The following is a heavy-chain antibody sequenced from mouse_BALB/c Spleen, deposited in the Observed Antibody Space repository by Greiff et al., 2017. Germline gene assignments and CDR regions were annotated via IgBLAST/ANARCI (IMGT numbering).Heavy chain of an antibody. CDR3: AIYYDYDEGFAY. D-gene: IGHD2-4*01. J-gene: IGHJ3*01. CDR2: ISYSGST. Sequence: EVKVEESGPGLVKPSQSLSLTCTVTGYSITSDYAWNWIRQFPGNKLEWMGYISYSGSTSYNPSLKSRISITRDTSKNQFFLQLNSVTTEDTATYYCAIYYDYDEGFAYWGQGTLVTVSA. V-gene: IGHV3-2*02. CDR1: GYSITSDYA.